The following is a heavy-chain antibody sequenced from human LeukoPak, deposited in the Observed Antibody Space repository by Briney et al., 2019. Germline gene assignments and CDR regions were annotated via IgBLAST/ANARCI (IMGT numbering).Heavy chain of an antibody. D-gene: IGHD3-10*01. CDR1: GGSINNHY. Sequence: PSETLSLTCIVSGGSINNHYWTWIRQTPGKGLEWIGDIHYTGTTKYNPSLKSRVTISVDTSKNQFSLKLSSVTAADTAVYYCAREEVGREEYYGSGSYLTDYWGQGTLVTVSS. J-gene: IGHJ4*02. CDR2: IHYTGTT. CDR3: AREEVGREEYYGSGSYLTDY. V-gene: IGHV4-59*11.